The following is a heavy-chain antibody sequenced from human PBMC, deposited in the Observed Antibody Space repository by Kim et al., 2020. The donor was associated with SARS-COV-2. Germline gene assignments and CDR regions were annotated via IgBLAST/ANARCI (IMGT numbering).Heavy chain of an antibody. Sequence: GGSLRLSCAASGFTFSSYGMHWVRQAPGKGLEWVAVIWYDGSNKYYADSVKGRFTISRDNSENTLYLQMNSLIAEDTAVYYCAGDGFYFWGQGTLVTVSS. D-gene: IGHD3-3*01. CDR1: GFTFSSYG. CDR3: AGDGFYF. CDR2: IWYDGSNK. V-gene: IGHV3-33*01. J-gene: IGHJ4*02.